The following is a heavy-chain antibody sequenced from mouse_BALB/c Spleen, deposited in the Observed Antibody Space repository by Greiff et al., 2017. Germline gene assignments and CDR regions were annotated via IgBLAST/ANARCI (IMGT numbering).Heavy chain of an antibody. J-gene: IGHJ4*01. CDR1: GYTFTDYW. CDR2: IDTSDSYT. V-gene: IGHV1-69*01. D-gene: IGHD2-1*01. CDR3: ARYYGNYDYYAMDY. Sequence: VQLQQPGAELVMPGASVKMSCKASGYTFTDYWMHWVKQRPGQGLEWIGAIDTSDSYTSYNQKFKGKATLTVDESSSTAYMQLSSLTSEDSAVYYCARYYGNYDYYAMDYWGQGTSVTVSS.